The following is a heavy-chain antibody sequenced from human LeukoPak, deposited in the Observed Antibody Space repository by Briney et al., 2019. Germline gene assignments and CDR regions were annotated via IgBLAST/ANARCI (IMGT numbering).Heavy chain of an antibody. V-gene: IGHV4-39*07. Sequence: SETLSLTCTVSGGSISSSNYYWGWIRQPPGKGLEWIGSSYYRGSTYYNPSLKSRFTISLDTSKNQFSLKLSSVTAADTAVYYCRPYYYDSSGYYFDYWGQGTLVTVSS. J-gene: IGHJ4*02. CDR3: RPYYYDSSGYYFDY. CDR2: SYYRGST. D-gene: IGHD3-22*01. CDR1: GGSISSSNYY.